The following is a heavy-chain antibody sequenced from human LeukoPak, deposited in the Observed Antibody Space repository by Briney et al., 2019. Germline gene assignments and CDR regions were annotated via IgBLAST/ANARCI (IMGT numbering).Heavy chain of an antibody. D-gene: IGHD3-10*01. Sequence: GGSLRLSCAASGFTLSSYAMSWVRQAPGKGLEWVSAISGSGGSTYYADSVKGRFTISRDNSKNTLYLQMNSLRAEDTAVYYCATLDVRLGEDYWGQGTLVTVSS. CDR1: GFTLSSYA. CDR2: ISGSGGST. V-gene: IGHV3-23*01. J-gene: IGHJ4*02. CDR3: ATLDVRLGEDY.